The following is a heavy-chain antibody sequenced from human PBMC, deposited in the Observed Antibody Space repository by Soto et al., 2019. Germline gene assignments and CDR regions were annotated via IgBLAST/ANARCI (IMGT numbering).Heavy chain of an antibody. D-gene: IGHD3-22*01. CDR1: GYTFTNYD. CDR2: MNPNSGHT. J-gene: IGHJ4*02. V-gene: IGHV1-8*01. CDR3: AKSSGGSYRAFDY. Sequence: ASVKVSCKASGYTFTNYDINWVRQAPGQGLEWMGWMNPNSGHTGFARKFQGRVTMTESTAIRTAYMELSSLKSEDTAVYYCAKSSGGSYRAFDYWGQGTLVTVSS.